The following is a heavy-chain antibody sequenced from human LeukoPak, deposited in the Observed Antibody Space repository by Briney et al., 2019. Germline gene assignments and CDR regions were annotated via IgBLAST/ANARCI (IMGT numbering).Heavy chain of an antibody. D-gene: IGHD5-24*01. CDR1: GFTFTDSG. J-gene: IGHJ4*02. V-gene: IGHV3-30*02. CDR3: AKGQDGYNLACGY. CDR2: ILYDGTYK. Sequence: GGSLRLSCAQSGFTFTDSGMHWVRQAPGKGLEWVAFILYDGTYKYYADSVKGRFTISRDNSKNTLYLQMNSLRPEDTAVYYCAKGQDGYNLACGYWGQGTLVTVSS.